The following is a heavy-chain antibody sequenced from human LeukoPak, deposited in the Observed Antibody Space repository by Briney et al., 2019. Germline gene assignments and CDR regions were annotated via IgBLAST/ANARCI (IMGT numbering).Heavy chain of an antibody. J-gene: IGHJ5*02. V-gene: IGHV4-4*07. Sequence: SETLPLTCTVSGGSLNGYYRSWIRQPAGKGLEWIGRIYNSESINYNPSLKSRVTMSIDTPKNQFSLKLNSVTAADTAVYYCARDRSSSYTRDWFDPWGQGALVTVSS. CDR3: ARDRSSSYTRDWFDP. CDR2: IYNSESI. D-gene: IGHD6-13*01. CDR1: GGSLNGYY.